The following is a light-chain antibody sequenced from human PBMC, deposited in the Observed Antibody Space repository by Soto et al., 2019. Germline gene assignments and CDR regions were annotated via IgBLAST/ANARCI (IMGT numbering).Light chain of an antibody. V-gene: IGLV2-14*01. CDR2: EVS. J-gene: IGLJ3*02. CDR3: SSYAAASTLV. Sequence: QSALTQPASVSGSPGQSITMSCTGSSSDIGTYNFVSWYQQHAGKAPRLILHEVSNRPSGVSSRFSGSKSGNSASLTISGLQPEDEAHYFCSSYAAASTLVFGGGTKLTVL. CDR1: SSDIGTYNF.